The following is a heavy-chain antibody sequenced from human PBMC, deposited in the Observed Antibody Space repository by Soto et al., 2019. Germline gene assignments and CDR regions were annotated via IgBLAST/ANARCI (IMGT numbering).Heavy chain of an antibody. V-gene: IGHV4-39*02. J-gene: IGHJ5*02. CDR2: IYYSGST. Sequence: SETLSLTCTVSGGSIISSSYYWGWIRQPPGKGLEWIGSIYYSGSTYYNPSLKSRVTISVDTSKNQFSLKLSSVTAADTAVYYCARETYGDYVGYFDPWGQGTLVTVS. D-gene: IGHD4-17*01. CDR1: GGSIISSSYY. CDR3: ARETYGDYVGYFDP.